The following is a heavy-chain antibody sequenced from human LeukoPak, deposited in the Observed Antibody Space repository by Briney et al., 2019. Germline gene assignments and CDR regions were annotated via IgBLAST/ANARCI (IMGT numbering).Heavy chain of an antibody. D-gene: IGHD5-18*01. CDR3: ARHSEGYSYGYSFWFDP. V-gene: IGHV4-39*01. Sequence: SETLSLTCTVSGGSISSSSYYWGWVRQPPGTGLEWLGSIYYSGSTYYNPSLKSRVTISVDTSKNQFSLKLSSVTAADTAVYYCARHSEGYSYGYSFWFDPWGQGTLVTVSS. J-gene: IGHJ5*02. CDR1: GGSISSSSYY. CDR2: IYYSGST.